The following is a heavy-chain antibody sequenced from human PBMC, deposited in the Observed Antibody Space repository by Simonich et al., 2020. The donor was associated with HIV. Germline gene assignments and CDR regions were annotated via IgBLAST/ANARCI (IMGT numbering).Heavy chain of an antibody. CDR2: IYYSGST. V-gene: IGHV4-34*01. CDR3: AKVGATTAIIDY. D-gene: IGHD1-26*01. CDR1: GVSFSGYF. J-gene: IGHJ4*02. Sequence: QVQLQQWGAGLLKPSETLSLTCAVYGVSFSGYFWGWIRQPPGKGLEWIGSIYYSGSTYYTPSLKSRVTISVDTSKNQFSLKLSSVTAADTAVYYCAKVGATTAIIDYWGQGTLVTVSS.